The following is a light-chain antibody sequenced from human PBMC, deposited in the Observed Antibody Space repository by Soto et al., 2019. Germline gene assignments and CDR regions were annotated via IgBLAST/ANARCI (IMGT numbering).Light chain of an antibody. CDR1: QSVKTF. CDR3: QQRSNWPPIT. Sequence: EIVMTPSPATLPLSPGERAPLPCRASQSVKTFLVWYQQKPGQAPRLLIYDASHRATGIPARFSGSGFGTDFTLTISSLEPEDAAVYYCQQRSNWPPITFGQGTRLEIK. V-gene: IGKV3-11*01. J-gene: IGKJ5*01. CDR2: DAS.